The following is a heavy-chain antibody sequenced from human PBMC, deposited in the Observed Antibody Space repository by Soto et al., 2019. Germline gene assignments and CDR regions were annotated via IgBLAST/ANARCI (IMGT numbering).Heavy chain of an antibody. Sequence: PGGSLRLSCAASGFTFDDYGMSWVRQAPGKGLEWVSGINWNGGSTGYADSVKGRFTISRDNAKNSLYLKMNSLRADDTALYYCARPDSSSSGGFDYWGQGTLVTVSS. D-gene: IGHD6-6*01. CDR1: GFTFDDYG. CDR2: INWNGGST. CDR3: ARPDSSSSGGFDY. V-gene: IGHV3-20*04. J-gene: IGHJ4*02.